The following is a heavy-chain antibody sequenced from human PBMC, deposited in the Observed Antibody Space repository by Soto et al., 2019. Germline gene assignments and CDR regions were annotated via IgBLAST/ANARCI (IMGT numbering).Heavy chain of an antibody. D-gene: IGHD3-10*01. CDR1: GFTFSSYG. CDR3: ARDESNGRPRGY. Sequence: QVQLVESGGGVVQPGRSLRLSCAASGFTFSSYGMHWVRQAPGKGLEWVAVIWYDGSNKYYADSVKGRFTISRDNSKNTLYLQMNSLRAEDTAVYYCARDESNGRPRGYWGQGTLVTVSS. CDR2: IWYDGSNK. J-gene: IGHJ4*02. V-gene: IGHV3-33*01.